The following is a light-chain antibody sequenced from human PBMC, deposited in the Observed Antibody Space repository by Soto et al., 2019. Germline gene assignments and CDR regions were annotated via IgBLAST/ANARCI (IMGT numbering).Light chain of an antibody. CDR2: KAS. V-gene: IGKV1-5*03. CDR3: QHYKSYSEA. J-gene: IGKJ1*01. CDR1: QTIGSW. Sequence: DIQMTQFPPTLSGSVGDRVTITCRASQTIGSWLAWYQQKTGKAPKLLIYKASTLKSGVPSMSSGSGSGKEFPITISSLQPDDFAPNDWQHYKSYSEAFGQGTKGDIK.